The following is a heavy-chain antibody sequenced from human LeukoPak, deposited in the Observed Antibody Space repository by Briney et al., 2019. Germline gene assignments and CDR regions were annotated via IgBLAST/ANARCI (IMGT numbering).Heavy chain of an antibody. J-gene: IGHJ6*02. D-gene: IGHD3-10*01. Sequence: PGGSLRLSCAASGFTFSSYGMHWVRQAPGKGLEWVAFIRYDGSNKYYADSVKGRFTISRDNSKNTLYLQMNSLRAEDTAVYYCAKDIESSMVRGVDYYYYGMDVWGQGTTVTVSS. CDR1: GFTFSSYG. CDR3: AKDIESSMVRGVDYYYYGMDV. CDR2: IRYDGSNK. V-gene: IGHV3-30*02.